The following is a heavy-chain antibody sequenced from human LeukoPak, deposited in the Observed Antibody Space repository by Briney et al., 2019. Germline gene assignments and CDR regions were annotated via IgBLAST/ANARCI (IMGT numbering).Heavy chain of an antibody. J-gene: IGHJ5*02. CDR1: GGSFSGYY. CDR2: INHSGST. CDR3: ARYGSGNNWFDP. Sequence: SETLSLTCAVYGGSFSGYYWSWIRQPPGKGLEWIGEINHSGSTNYSPSLKSRVTISVDTSKNQFSLKLSSVTAADTAVYYCARYGSGNNWFDPWGQGTLVTVSS. D-gene: IGHD3-10*01. V-gene: IGHV4-34*01.